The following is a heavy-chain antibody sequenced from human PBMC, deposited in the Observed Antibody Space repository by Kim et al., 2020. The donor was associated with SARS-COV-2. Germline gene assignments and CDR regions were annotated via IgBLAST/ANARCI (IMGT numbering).Heavy chain of an antibody. J-gene: IGHJ4*01. D-gene: IGHD6-19*01. CDR2: INPSGGST. V-gene: IGHV1-46*01. CDR3: ARDRDGRGYSSGWDGLDY. Sequence: ASVKVSCKASGYTFTSYYMHWVRQAPGQGLEWMGIINPSGGSTSYAQKFQGRVTMTRDTSTSTVYMELSSLRSEDTAVYYCARDRDGRGYSSGWDGLDYWGHGTLVTVSS. CDR1: GYTFTSYY.